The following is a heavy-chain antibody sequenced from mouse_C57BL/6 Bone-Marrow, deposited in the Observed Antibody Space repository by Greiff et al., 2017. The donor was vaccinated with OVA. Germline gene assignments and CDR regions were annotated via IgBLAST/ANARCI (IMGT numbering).Heavy chain of an antibody. CDR3: ARSGGSSYLWYFDV. CDR1: GFSLTSYA. V-gene: IGHV2-9-1*01. Sequence: VQLVESGPGLVAPSQSLSITCTVSGFSLTSYAISWVRQPPGKGLEWLGVIWTGGGTNYNSALKSRLSISKDNSKSQVFLKMNSLQTDDTARYYCARSGGSSYLWYFDVWGTGTTVTVSS. CDR2: IWTGGGT. J-gene: IGHJ1*03. D-gene: IGHD1-1*01.